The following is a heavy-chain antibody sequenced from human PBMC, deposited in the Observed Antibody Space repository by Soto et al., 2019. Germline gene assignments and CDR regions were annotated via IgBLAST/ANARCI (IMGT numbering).Heavy chain of an antibody. J-gene: IGHJ4*02. CDR3: ARQIYDSDTGPNFQYYFDS. D-gene: IGHD3-22*01. V-gene: IGHV5-10-1*01. CDR1: GYSFAGYW. Sequence: EALKLSCTVSGYSFAGYWITCVRQKPGKGLEWMGRIDPSDSQTYYSPSFRGHVTISVTKSITTVFLQWSSLRASDTAMYYCARQIYDSDTGPNFQYYFDSWGQGTPVTVSS. CDR2: IDPSDSQT.